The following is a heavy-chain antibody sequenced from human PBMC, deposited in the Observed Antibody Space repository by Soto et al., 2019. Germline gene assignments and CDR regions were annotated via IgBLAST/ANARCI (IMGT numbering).Heavy chain of an antibody. D-gene: IGHD5-18*01. J-gene: IGHJ4*02. CDR1: GFTFTSFA. CDR3: AYDALYNYEKLNY. CDR2: MRGGGNEI. V-gene: IGHV3-23*01. Sequence: EVQLLESGGDLVQPGGSLRLSCAASGFTFTSFAMSWVRQAPGKGLEWISCMRGGGNEIYYADSVKGRFTISRDNPKNTVYLHMSSLRAEDTAVYYCAYDALYNYEKLNYWGQGTLVTVSS.